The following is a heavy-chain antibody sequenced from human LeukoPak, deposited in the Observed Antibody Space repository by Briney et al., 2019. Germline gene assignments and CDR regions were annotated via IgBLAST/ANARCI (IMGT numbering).Heavy chain of an antibody. D-gene: IGHD6-19*01. CDR1: GFTFSSYG. J-gene: IGHJ4*02. Sequence: GGSLRLSCAASGFTFSSYGMHWVRQAPGKGLEWVAFIRYDGSNKYYADSVKGRFTISRDNSKNTLYLQMNSLRAEDTAVYYCAKDFTRIAVAENNWGQGTLVTVSS. V-gene: IGHV3-30*02. CDR3: AKDFTRIAVAENN. CDR2: IRYDGSNK.